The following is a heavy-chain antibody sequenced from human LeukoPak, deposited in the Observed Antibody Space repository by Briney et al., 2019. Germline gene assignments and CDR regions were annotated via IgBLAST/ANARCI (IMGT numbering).Heavy chain of an antibody. V-gene: IGHV4-59*01. CDR1: DDSISDYY. CDR3: TRGAGWLIDY. D-gene: IGHD3-16*01. Sequence: SETLSLTCTVSDDSISDYYRGWIRQPPGKGLEWIGYFYNSGRSTYNPSLKGRVTISADTSKNHFSLKLNSVTTVDTAVYYCTRGAGWLIDYWGQGILVTVSS. CDR2: FYNSGRS. J-gene: IGHJ4*02.